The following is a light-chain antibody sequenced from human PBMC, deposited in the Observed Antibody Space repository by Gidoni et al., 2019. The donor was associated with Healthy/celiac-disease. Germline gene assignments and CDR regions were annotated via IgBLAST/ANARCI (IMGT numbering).Light chain of an antibody. J-gene: IGKJ2*04. Sequence: DVVMTQSPLSLPVTLGQPASIPCRSSQSLVSSDGSSFLNWFPQRAGQSPRRLIYKVSNRDSGVPDRFSGSGSGTDFTLKISRVEAEEVGIYYCMQGTHWPCRFXQXTRLXIK. CDR1: QSLVSSDGSSF. CDR2: KVS. V-gene: IGKV2-30*01. CDR3: MQGTHWPCR.